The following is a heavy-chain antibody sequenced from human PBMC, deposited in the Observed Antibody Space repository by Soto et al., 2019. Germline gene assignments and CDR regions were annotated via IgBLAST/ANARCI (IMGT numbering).Heavy chain of an antibody. CDR3: ARVVYNWNELRYYGMDV. D-gene: IGHD1-1*01. J-gene: IGHJ6*04. V-gene: IGHV3-21*01. Sequence: GGSLRLSCAASGFTFSSYSITWFRQAPGKGLEWVSSISSSSSYIYYADSVKGRFTISRDNAKNSLYLQMNSLRAEDTAVHYCARVVYNWNELRYYGMDVWGKGTTVTVSS. CDR2: ISSSSSYI. CDR1: GFTFSSYS.